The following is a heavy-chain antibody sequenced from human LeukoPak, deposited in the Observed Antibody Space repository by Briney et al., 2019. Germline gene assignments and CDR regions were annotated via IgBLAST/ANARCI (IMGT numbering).Heavy chain of an antibody. D-gene: IGHD2-2*02. J-gene: IGHJ5*02. CDR1: GGTFSSYA. Sequence: GASVKVSCKASGGTFSSYAISWVRQAPGQGLEWMGGIIPIFGTANYAQKFQGRVTITADESTSTAYMELSSLRSEDTAVYYCARTNCSSTSCYTTTLVDWFDPWGQGTLVTVSS. CDR3: ARTNCSSTSCYTTTLVDWFDP. CDR2: IIPIFGTA. V-gene: IGHV1-69*13.